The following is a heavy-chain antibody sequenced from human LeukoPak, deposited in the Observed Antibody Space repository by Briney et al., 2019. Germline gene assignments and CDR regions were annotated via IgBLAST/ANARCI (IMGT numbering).Heavy chain of an antibody. J-gene: IGHJ4*02. CDR1: GYTFTSYY. D-gene: IGHD3-22*01. CDR2: INPSGGST. Sequence: ASVKVSCKASGYTFTSYYMHWVRQAPGQGLEWMGIINPSGGSTSYAQKFQGRVTMTRGTSTSTVYMELSSLRSEDTAVYYCARSPPITMIVVVKIDYWGQGTLVTVSS. CDR3: ARSPPITMIVVVKIDY. V-gene: IGHV1-46*01.